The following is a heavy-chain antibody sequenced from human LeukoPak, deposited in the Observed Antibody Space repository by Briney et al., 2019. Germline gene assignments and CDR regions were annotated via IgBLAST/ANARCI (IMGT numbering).Heavy chain of an antibody. J-gene: IGHJ4*02. Sequence: GGSLRLSCAVSGFTFSTYAMNWVRQAPGKGLEWVSSISGSGGSTFYAHSVKGRFTISRDNSKNTLYLQMNSLRAEDTAVYYCAQGRVREMSVPGDFDSWRQGALVTVSS. V-gene: IGHV3-23*01. CDR2: ISGSGGST. CDR1: GFTFSTYA. CDR3: AQGRVREMSVPGDFDS. D-gene: IGHD3-10*01.